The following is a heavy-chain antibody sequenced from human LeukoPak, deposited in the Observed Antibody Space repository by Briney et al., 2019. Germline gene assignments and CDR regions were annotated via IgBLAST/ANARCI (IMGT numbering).Heavy chain of an antibody. Sequence: GGSLRLSCAASGFTFSVFWMHWVRQAPGTGPVWVSRIDPDGSTTSYADSVKGRFTISRDNAKDTLYLQISSLRAEDTAVYYCARDMWGTFDYWGQGTLVTVSS. V-gene: IGHV3-74*01. CDR1: GFTFSVFW. CDR2: IDPDGSTT. D-gene: IGHD7-27*01. J-gene: IGHJ4*02. CDR3: ARDMWGTFDY.